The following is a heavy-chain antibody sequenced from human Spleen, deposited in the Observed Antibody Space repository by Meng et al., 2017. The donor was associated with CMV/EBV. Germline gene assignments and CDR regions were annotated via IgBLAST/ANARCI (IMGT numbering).Heavy chain of an antibody. J-gene: IGHJ4*02. Sequence: SGGTFSSYANSWVRQAPGQGLEWMGGIIPIFGTANYAQKFQGRVTITTDESTSTAYMELSSLRSEDTAVYYCARGITIFGVVPYFDYWGQGTLVTVSS. CDR3: ARGITIFGVVPYFDY. CDR2: IIPIFGTA. D-gene: IGHD3-3*01. CDR1: GGTFSSYA. V-gene: IGHV1-69*05.